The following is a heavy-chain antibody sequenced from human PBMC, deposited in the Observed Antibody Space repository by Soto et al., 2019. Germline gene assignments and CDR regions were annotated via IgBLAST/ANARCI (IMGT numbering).Heavy chain of an antibody. CDR1: GGTFSSYA. CDR2: IIPIFGTA. Sequence: QVQLVQSGAEVKKPGSSVKVSCKASGGTFSSYAISWVRQAPGQGLEWMGGIIPIFGTANYAQKFQGRVTITADESTSTAYMELSSLRSEDTAVYYCARGFVDYDILIGYYTFDYWGQGTLVTVSS. D-gene: IGHD3-9*01. V-gene: IGHV1-69*01. J-gene: IGHJ4*02. CDR3: ARGFVDYDILIGYYTFDY.